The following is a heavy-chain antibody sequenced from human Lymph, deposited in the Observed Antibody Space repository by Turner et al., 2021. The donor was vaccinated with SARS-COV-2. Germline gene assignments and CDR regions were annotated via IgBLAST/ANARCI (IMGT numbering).Heavy chain of an antibody. CDR2: IYPGGST. CDR3: ARVYGDYVP. CDR1: GFTVSSNY. V-gene: IGHV3-66*01. D-gene: IGHD4-17*01. Sequence: EVQLVESGGGLVQPGGSVRLACAASGFTVSSNYMTWVRQAPGKGREWVSLIYPGGSTYYADSVKGRFTISRDNSKNTLYLQMNSMRAEDTAVYYCARVYGDYVPWGQGTLVTVSS. J-gene: IGHJ5*02.